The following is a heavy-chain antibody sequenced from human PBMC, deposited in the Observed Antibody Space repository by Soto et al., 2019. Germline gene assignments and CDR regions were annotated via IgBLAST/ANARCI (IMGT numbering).Heavy chain of an antibody. CDR3: ARSVGWEIATMYFDY. J-gene: IGHJ4*02. Sequence: GSLRLPCTASALTFRPNWMSWVRQAPGKGLEWVANIKADGSEKFYVDSVKGRFTISRDNAKNSLYLQMNSLRAEDTAVYYCARSVGWEIATMYFDYWGQGT. CDR2: IKADGSEK. V-gene: IGHV3-7*02. CDR1: ALTFRPNW. D-gene: IGHD2-21*01.